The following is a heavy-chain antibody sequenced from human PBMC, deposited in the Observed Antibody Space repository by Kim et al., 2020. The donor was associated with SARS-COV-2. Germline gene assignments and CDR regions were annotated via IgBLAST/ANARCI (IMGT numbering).Heavy chain of an antibody. CDR3: AGDEVDVGAPPGNAPCYYGMED. V-gene: IGHV1-18*01. J-gene: IGHJ6*04. D-gene: IGHD3-10*01. Sequence: ASVKVSCKASGYTLSTYGMNWVRQAPGQGLEWFGWISGYNGNTNYAEKFQGRVTMTTDTSTSTAYMELRSLTSDDTAVYYCAGDEVDVGAPPGNAPCYYGMEDWNEGTAVTVSS. CDR1: GYTLSTYG. CDR2: ISGYNGNT.